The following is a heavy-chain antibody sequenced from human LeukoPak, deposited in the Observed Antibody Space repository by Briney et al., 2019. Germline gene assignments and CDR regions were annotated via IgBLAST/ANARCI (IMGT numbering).Heavy chain of an antibody. J-gene: IGHJ5*01. V-gene: IGHV3-23*01. Sequence: GVSLRLSCAASGFTFSLYARSWVRHAPGRGLQWVSDINGSGGTTYYDDSAKGRFTISRDNPKNTLYLQINSLRAEDTAVYYCATPPTVTKTRFDSWGQGTLVTVSS. D-gene: IGHD4-17*01. CDR1: GFTFSLYA. CDR3: ATPPTVTKTRFDS. CDR2: INGSGGTT.